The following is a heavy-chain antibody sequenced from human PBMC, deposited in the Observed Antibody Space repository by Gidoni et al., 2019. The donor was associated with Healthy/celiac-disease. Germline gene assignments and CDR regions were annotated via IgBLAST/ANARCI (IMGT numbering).Heavy chain of an antibody. CDR3: AKNPHNAEPVTRSYSSSSGPRNFWFDP. J-gene: IGHJ5*02. D-gene: IGHD6-6*01. CDR1: GFTFSSSA. V-gene: IGHV3-23*01. CDR2: ISGSGGST. Sequence: EVQLLESGGGLVQPGGSLRLSCAASGFTFSSSAMSCVRQAPGKGLEWVSAISGSGGSTYYADSVKGRFTISRENSKNTLYLQMNSLRAEDTAVYYCAKNPHNAEPVTRSYSSSSGPRNFWFDPWGQGTLVTVSS.